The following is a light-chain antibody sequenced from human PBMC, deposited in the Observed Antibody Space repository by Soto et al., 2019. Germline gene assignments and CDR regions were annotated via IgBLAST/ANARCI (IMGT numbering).Light chain of an antibody. V-gene: IGKV3-15*01. Sequence: EIVMTQSPATLSVSPGERVTLSCRASQSVGNNLAWYQQRPGQAPRLLIYGASTMAAGIVARFSGSGSGTDFTLTISSLQSEDFAVYYCQHCNDWPYTFGQGTKLDFK. CDR2: GAS. CDR3: QHCNDWPYT. CDR1: QSVGNN. J-gene: IGKJ2*01.